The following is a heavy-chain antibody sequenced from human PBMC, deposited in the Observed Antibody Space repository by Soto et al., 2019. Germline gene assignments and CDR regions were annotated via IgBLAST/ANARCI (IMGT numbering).Heavy chain of an antibody. J-gene: IGHJ6*02. CDR1: GYTFTSYD. D-gene: IGHD1-26*01. CDR3: ARSGSYYLVYYYYGMDV. CDR2: MNPNSGNT. Sequence: ASVKVSCKASGYTFTSYDINWVRQATGQGLEWMGWMNPNSGNTGYAQKFQGRVTMTRNTSISTAYMELSSLRSGDTAVYYCARSGSYYLVYYYYGMDVWGPGTTVTVSS. V-gene: IGHV1-8*01.